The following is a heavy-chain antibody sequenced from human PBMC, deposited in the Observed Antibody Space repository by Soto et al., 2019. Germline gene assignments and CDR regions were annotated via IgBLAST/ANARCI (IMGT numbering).Heavy chain of an antibody. J-gene: IGHJ4*02. Sequence: QVQLVESGGGVVQPGRSLRLSCAASGFTFSSYAMHWVRQAPGKGLEWVAVISYDGSNKYYADSVKGRFTISRDNSKNTLYLQMNSLRAEDTAVYYCARDSGYDFWSGYSDYWGQRTLVTVSS. D-gene: IGHD3-3*01. V-gene: IGHV3-30-3*01. CDR3: ARDSGYDFWSGYSDY. CDR1: GFTFSSYA. CDR2: ISYDGSNK.